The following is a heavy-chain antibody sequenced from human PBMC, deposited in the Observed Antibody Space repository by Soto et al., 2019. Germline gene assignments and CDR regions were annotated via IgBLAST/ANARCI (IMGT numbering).Heavy chain of an antibody. CDR1: GFAFSTHA. CDR2: ITPSGDNT. D-gene: IGHD6-13*01. J-gene: IGHJ4*02. V-gene: IGHV3-23*01. CDR3: ARQSYSSYYFDY. Sequence: PGGSLRLSCAASGFAFSTHAMNWVRQAPGKGLAWVSSITPSGDNTYYADSVKGRFTISRDNSKNTLYLQMGSLRAEDMAVYYCARQSYSSYYFDYWGQGTLVTVSS.